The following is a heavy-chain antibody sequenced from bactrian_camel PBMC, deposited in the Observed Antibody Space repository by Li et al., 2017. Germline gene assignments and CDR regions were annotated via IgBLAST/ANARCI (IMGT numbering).Heavy chain of an antibody. CDR2: IWTDGNRT. D-gene: IGHD2*01. V-gene: IGHV3S63*01. J-gene: IGHJ6*01. Sequence: HVQLVESGGGSVQAGGSLTLSRVNSGYTYSYYVMGWFRQAPGKEREGVAIIWTDGNRTHYADSVLGRFTISKDNARKTVYLQMNSLQPDDTAMYYCAAGLKCGDIAVVVTARELEFGFWGQGTQVTVS. CDR3: AAGLKCGDIAVVVTARELEFGF. CDR1: GYTYSYYV.